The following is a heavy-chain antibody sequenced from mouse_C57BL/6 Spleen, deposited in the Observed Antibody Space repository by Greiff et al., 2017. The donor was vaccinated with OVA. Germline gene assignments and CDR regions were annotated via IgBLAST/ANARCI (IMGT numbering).Heavy chain of an antibody. Sequence: QVQLQQSGPELVKPGASVKISCKASGYAFSSSWMNWVKQRPGKGLEWIGRIYPGDVDTNYTGKFKGKATLTADKSSSTAYMQLSSLTSEDSAVYFCARGGYYGSSYYFDYWGQGTTLTVSS. CDR2: IYPGDVDT. CDR1: GYAFSSSW. V-gene: IGHV1-82*01. J-gene: IGHJ2*01. CDR3: ARGGYYGSSYYFDY. D-gene: IGHD1-1*01.